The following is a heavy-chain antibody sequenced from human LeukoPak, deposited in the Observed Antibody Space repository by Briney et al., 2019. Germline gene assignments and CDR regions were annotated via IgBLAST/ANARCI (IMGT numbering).Heavy chain of an antibody. CDR3: AKWGDYDILTGYYDPDY. D-gene: IGHD3-9*01. CDR2: ISGRVDST. J-gene: IGHJ4*02. Sequence: GGSLRLSCAASGFTLRNDAMTWVRQAPGKGLEWVSAISGRVDSTYYADSVKGRFTISRDNSKNTLYLQMNSLRAEDTAVYYCAKWGDYDILTGYYDPDYWGQGTLVTVSS. CDR1: GFTLRNDA. V-gene: IGHV3-23*01.